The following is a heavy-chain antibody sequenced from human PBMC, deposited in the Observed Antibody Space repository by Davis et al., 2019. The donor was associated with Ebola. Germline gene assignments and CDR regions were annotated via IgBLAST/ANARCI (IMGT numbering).Heavy chain of an antibody. CDR1: GFTFSDYY. J-gene: IGHJ4*02. D-gene: IGHD3-16*01. CDR3: AKDHLGALDY. CDR2: ISSSGSTI. Sequence: GESLKISCAASGFTFSDYYMSWIRQAPGKGLEWVSYISSSGSTIYYADSVKGRFTISRDNSKNTLYLQMNSLRAEDTAVYYCAKDHLGALDYWGQGTLVTVSS. V-gene: IGHV3-11*04.